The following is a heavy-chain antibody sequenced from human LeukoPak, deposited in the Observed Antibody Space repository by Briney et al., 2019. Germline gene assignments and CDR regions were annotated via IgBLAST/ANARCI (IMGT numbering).Heavy chain of an antibody. V-gene: IGHV3-30-3*01. D-gene: IGHD5-24*01. CDR3: AREWGEGWLQSLYYFDY. CDR2: ISYDGSNK. J-gene: IGHJ4*02. CDR1: GFTFSSYA. Sequence: GGSLRLSCAASGFTFSSYAMHWVRQAPGKGLEWVAVISYDGSNKYYADSVKGRFTISRDNSKNTLYLQMNSLRAEDTAGYYCAREWGEGWLQSLYYFDYWGQGTLVTVSS.